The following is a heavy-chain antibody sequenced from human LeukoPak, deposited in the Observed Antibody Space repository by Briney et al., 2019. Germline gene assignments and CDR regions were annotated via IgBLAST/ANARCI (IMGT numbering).Heavy chain of an antibody. CDR2: ASYDGSNQ. Sequence: GGSLRLSCAVSGFSFNRYCLHWVRQAPGKGLEWVAVASYDGSNQYYGDSVKGRFTISRDNSKNTLYLQMNSLRADDTAVYYCPRFSWYSGTWSVDYWGQGTLVTVSS. J-gene: IGHJ4*02. CDR1: GFSFNRYC. CDR3: PRFSWYSGTWSVDY. V-gene: IGHV3-30*03. D-gene: IGHD6-13*01.